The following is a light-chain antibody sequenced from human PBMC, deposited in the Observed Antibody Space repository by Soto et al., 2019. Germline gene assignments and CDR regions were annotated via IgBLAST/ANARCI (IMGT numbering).Light chain of an antibody. V-gene: IGLV1-47*01. Sequence: QSGLTQPPSASGTAGQRVTSSCSGGNSNSGGNYVYWYQQFPGTAPKLLIYRNNQRPSGVPDRFSGSKSGTSASLAISGLRSEDEAAYYCAGWDDSLTGYVFGPGTKVTVL. J-gene: IGLJ1*01. CDR1: NSNSGGNY. CDR3: AGWDDSLTGYV. CDR2: RNN.